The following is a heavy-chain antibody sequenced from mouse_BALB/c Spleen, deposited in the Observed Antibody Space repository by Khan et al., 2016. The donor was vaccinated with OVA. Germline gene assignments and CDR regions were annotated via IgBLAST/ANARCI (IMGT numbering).Heavy chain of an antibody. V-gene: IGHV14-3*02. CDR2: IDPVNGNT. J-gene: IGHJ2*01. CDR3: VPTWTGDDFYY. CDR1: GFNIKDTH. Sequence: DVQLVESGAELVKPGASVKLSCTASGFNIKDTHMHWVKQRPEQGLEWIGRIDPVNGNTKYDPKFQGKATITADTSSNTAYLQFSSLTSEDTAVYYCVPTWTGDDFYYWGQGTTLTVSS. D-gene: IGHD4-1*01.